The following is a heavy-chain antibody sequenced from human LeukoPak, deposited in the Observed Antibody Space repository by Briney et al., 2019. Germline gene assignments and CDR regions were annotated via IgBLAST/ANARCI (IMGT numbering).Heavy chain of an antibody. D-gene: IGHD1-26*01. CDR2: ISSSSSTI. V-gene: IGHV3-48*02. CDR1: GFTFSSYS. J-gene: IGHJ4*02. CDR3: ASNYLYSGSSGIYFDY. Sequence: GGSLRLSCAASGFTFSSYSMNWVRQAPGKGLEWVSYISSSSSTIYYADSVKGRFTISGDNAKNSLYLQMNSLRDEDTAVYYCASNYLYSGSSGIYFDYWGQGTLVTVSS.